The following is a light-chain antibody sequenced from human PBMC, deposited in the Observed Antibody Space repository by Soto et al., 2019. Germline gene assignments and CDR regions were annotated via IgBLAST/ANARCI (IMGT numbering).Light chain of an antibody. V-gene: IGKV3-20*01. CDR3: HQYGSQGWT. CDR1: QSVRSSY. J-gene: IGKJ5*01. Sequence: EIVLTQSPGTLSLSPGERATLSCRASQSVRSSYLAWYQQKPGQAPRLLIYGASSRATGIPDRFSGSGSGTDFTLTISRLEPEDLSVYYCHQYGSQGWTFGQGTRLEIK. CDR2: GAS.